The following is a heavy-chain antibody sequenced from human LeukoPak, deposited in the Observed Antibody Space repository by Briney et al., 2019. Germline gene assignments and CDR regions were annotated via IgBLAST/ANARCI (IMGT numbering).Heavy chain of an antibody. V-gene: IGHV3-48*04. CDR3: ARTTYSNYGNYFDY. J-gene: IGHJ4*02. CDR1: GFTFSSYS. CDR2: ISSSGSTI. D-gene: IGHD4-11*01. Sequence: PGGSLRLSCAASGFTFSSYSMNWVRQAPGKGLEWVSYISSSGSTIYYADSVKGRFTISRDNAKNSLYLQMNSLRAEDTAVYYCARTTYSNYGNYFDYWGQGTLVTVSS.